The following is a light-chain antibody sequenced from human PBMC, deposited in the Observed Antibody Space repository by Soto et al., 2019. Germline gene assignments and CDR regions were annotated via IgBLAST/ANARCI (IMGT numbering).Light chain of an antibody. Sequence: EIVMTQSPATLSLSPGERATLSCRASQGVSSNLVWYLQKPGQAPRLLIYDTSTRATNVPARFSGSGSETEFTLTISGLQSEDFGIYYCHHYNNWPPRNTFGQGTKVDIK. CDR1: QGVSSN. J-gene: IGKJ2*01. CDR3: HHYNNWPPRNT. CDR2: DTS. V-gene: IGKV3-15*01.